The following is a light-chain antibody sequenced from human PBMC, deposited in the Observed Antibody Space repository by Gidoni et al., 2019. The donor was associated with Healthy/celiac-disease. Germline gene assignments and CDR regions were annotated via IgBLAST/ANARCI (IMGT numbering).Light chain of an antibody. CDR2: WAA. V-gene: IGKV4-1*01. CDR1: QSVLSSSNNKNY. J-gene: IGKJ1*01. CDR3: QQYYSTRT. Sequence: IVMTQTPDSLAMSLGERATLNCKSSQSVLSSSNNKNYLAWYQQKPGQPPKLLIYWAATRESGVPDRFSGSGSGTDFTLTISSLQAEDVAVYYCQQYYSTRTFXQXTKVEIK.